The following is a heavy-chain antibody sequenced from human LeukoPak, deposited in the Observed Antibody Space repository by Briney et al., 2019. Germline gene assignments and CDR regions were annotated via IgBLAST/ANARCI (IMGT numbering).Heavy chain of an antibody. Sequence: GGSLRLSCAASGFTFSSYAMHWVRQAPGKGLEWVAVISYDGSNKCYADSVKGRFTISRDNSKNTLYLQMNSLRAEDTAVYYCARGPIVVVPAAAISFDYWGQGTLVTVSS. CDR3: ARGPIVVVPAAAISFDY. D-gene: IGHD2-2*01. CDR1: GFTFSSYA. J-gene: IGHJ4*02. CDR2: ISYDGSNK. V-gene: IGHV3-30-3*01.